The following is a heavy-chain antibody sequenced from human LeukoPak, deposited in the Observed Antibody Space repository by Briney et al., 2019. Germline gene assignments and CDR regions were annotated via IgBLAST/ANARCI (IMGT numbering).Heavy chain of an antibody. CDR3: ARNAPEGLDY. V-gene: IGHV4-61*02. CDR2: IYNRGGT. CDR1: GGSTTSGTNY. Sequence: PSETLSLTCTVSGGSTTSGTNYWTWIRQPAGRGLEWIGRIYNRGGTDYNPSLKSRITISLDTSKNQFSLKLNSMTAADTAVYYCARNAPEGLDYWGQGTLVTVSS. D-gene: IGHD2-2*01. J-gene: IGHJ4*02.